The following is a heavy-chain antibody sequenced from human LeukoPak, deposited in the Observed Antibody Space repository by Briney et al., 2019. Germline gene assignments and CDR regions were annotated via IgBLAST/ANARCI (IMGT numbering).Heavy chain of an antibody. V-gene: IGHV1-8*01. CDR1: GYTFTSYD. J-gene: IGHJ3*02. CDR3: ATRSKPLDILTGYYSDAFDI. D-gene: IGHD3-9*01. Sequence: SLKLSCTASGYTFTSYDINWVRQATGQGLEWMGCINPNSGNTTYAHTFKGRVTMTRNTSISTAYMELSRLRSEDRAVYDGATRSKPLDILTGYYSDAFDIWGQGTMVTVSS. CDR2: INPNSGNT.